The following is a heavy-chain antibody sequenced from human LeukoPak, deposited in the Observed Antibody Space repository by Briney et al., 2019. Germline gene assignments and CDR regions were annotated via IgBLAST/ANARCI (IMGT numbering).Heavy chain of an antibody. CDR3: AEVSFRQLPAGYFDL. Sequence: SETLSLTCAVYGGSFSGYYWTWIRHTPGKGLDWIGEINYGGDTNYNPSLKSRVTISVDTSGNQFSLKLSSVTAADTAVYYCAEVSFRQLPAGYFDLWGRGTLVTVSS. J-gene: IGHJ2*01. V-gene: IGHV4-34*01. CDR1: GGSFSGYY. CDR2: INYGGDT. D-gene: IGHD2-2*01.